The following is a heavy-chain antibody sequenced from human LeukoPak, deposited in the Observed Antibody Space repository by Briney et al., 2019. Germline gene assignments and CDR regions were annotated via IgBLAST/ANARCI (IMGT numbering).Heavy chain of an antibody. Sequence: GGSLRLSCAASEFTFSSYWMSWVRQAPGKGLEWVANIKPNGTGTTSVDSVKGRFTISRDNAKNSLYLHMNSLRVGGTAGYYFARDRGYRSCDYWGQGTLVTVSS. CDR3: ARDRGYRSCDY. CDR1: EFTFSSYW. CDR2: IKPNGTGT. D-gene: IGHD6-19*01. V-gene: IGHV3-7*01. J-gene: IGHJ4*02.